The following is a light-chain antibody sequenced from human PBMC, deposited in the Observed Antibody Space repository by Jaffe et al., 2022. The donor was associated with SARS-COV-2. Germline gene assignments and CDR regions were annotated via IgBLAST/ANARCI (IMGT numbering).Light chain of an antibody. CDR1: QSVSNIY. J-gene: IGKJ1*01. CDR3: QQYGSTPQT. V-gene: IGKV3-20*01. Sequence: ETVLTQSPGTLSLSPGEGAILSCRASQSVSNIYLAWYQQKPGQPPRLLIYSTSTRAAGIPDRFSGSGSGTDFTLTISRLEPEDFAMYFCQQYGSTPQTFGQGTRVERK. CDR2: STS.